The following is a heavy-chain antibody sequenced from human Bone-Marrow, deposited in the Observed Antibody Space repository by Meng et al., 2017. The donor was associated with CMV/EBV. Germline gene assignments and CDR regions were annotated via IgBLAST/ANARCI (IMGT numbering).Heavy chain of an antibody. Sequence: ESLKISCAASGFTFSDYYMNWVRQAPGKGLEWVSSISSSSTIYYADSVKGRFTISRDNAKNSLYLQMNSLRAEDTAVYYCARELRFLEGYYYYGMDVWGQGTTVTVSS. CDR1: GFTFSDYY. J-gene: IGHJ6*02. CDR2: ISSSSTI. V-gene: IGHV3-69-1*02. D-gene: IGHD3-3*01. CDR3: ARELRFLEGYYYYGMDV.